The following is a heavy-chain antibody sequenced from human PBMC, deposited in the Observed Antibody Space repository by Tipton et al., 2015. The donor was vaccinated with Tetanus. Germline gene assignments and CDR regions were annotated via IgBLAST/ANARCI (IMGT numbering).Heavy chain of an antibody. CDR1: GYTFTHYG. CDR2: ISPFNENV. J-gene: IGHJ5*02. CDR3: ARWRGLGPHEYFEH. Sequence: QMQLVQSGAEVKKPGASVKVSCKASGYTFTHYGVNWVRQAPGQGLEWMGWISPFNENVNYAEKFQGRLTMTTDRSTATVYMDLRSLGSDATAVYYCARWRGLGPHEYFEHWGQGTLVTVSS. V-gene: IGHV1-18*01. D-gene: IGHD3/OR15-3a*01.